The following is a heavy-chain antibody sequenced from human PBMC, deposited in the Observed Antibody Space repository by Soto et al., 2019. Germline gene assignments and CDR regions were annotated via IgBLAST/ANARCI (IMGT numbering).Heavy chain of an antibody. CDR3: ARESAHRGHLTDYYGVDV. CDR2: ISYDGHNK. V-gene: IGHV3-30*03. Sequence: QVQLVESGGGVVQPGRSLRLSCAASGFTFSTYGMHWVRQAPGKGLEWVAFISYDGHNKYYAESVKGRFTTSRDDTANMVFLQMNRLSGEATAVYYCARESAHRGHLTDYYGVDVWGQGTKVTVSS. D-gene: IGHD2-15*01. CDR1: GFTFSTYG. J-gene: IGHJ6*02.